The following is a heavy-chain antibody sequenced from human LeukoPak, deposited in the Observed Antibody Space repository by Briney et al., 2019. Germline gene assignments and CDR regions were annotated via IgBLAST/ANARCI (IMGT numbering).Heavy chain of an antibody. D-gene: IGHD6-13*01. Sequence: SETLSLTCTVSGGAISRWCWSWLRQPAGKGLEWIGRFCTTGSTNYSPSLKSRVTISVDTSKNQFSLKLSSVTAADTAVYYCARVIAAAGTVTLDYWGQGTLVTVSS. CDR1: GGAISRWC. CDR3: ARVIAAAGTVTLDY. CDR2: FCTTGST. V-gene: IGHV4-4*07. J-gene: IGHJ4*02.